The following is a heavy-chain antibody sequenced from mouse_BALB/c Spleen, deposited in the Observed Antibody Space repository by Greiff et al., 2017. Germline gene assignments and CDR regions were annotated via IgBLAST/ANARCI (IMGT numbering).Heavy chain of an antibody. CDR2: ISNGGGST. CDR1: GFTFSSYT. CDR3: ARHHYDYDGRFAY. Sequence: DVQLVESGGGLVQPGGSLKLSCAASGFTFSSYTMSWVRQTPEKRLEWVAYISNGGGSTYYPDTVKGRFTISRDNAKNTLYLQMSSLKSEDTAMYYCARHHYDYDGRFAYWGQGTLVTVSA. D-gene: IGHD2-4*01. J-gene: IGHJ3*01. V-gene: IGHV5-12-2*01.